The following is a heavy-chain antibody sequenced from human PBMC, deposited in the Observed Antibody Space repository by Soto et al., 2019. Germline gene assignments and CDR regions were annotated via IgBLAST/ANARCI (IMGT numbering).Heavy chain of an antibody. D-gene: IGHD6-13*01. CDR2: IIPIFGTA. V-gene: IGHV1-69*13. J-gene: IGHJ6*02. CDR1: GGTFSSYA. Sequence: GASVKVSCKASGGTFSSYAISWVRQAPGQGLEWMGGIIPIFGTANYAQKFQGRVTITADESTSTAYMELSSLRSEDTAVYYCASHESYSSSWCPYPYYGMDVWGQGTTVTVSS. CDR3: ASHESYSSSWCPYPYYGMDV.